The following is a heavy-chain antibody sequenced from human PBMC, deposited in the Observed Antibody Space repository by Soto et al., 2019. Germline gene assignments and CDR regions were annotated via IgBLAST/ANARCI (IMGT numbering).Heavy chain of an antibody. D-gene: IGHD2-15*01. CDR2: IYPGDSNT. CDR3: ARQGCSGGSCHAPAFDY. CDR1: GYSFNNYW. V-gene: IGHV5-51*01. J-gene: IGHJ4*02. Sequence: LGESLKISCKGSGYSFNNYWIAWVRQMPGKGLEWMGIIYPGDSNTRYSPSFQGQVIISADKSITTAYLQWSSLKASDTAMYYCARQGCSGGSCHAPAFDYWGQGTLVTVSS.